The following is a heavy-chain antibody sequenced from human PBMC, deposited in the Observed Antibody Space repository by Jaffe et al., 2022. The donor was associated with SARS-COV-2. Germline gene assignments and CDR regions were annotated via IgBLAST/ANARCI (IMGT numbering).Heavy chain of an antibody. J-gene: IGHJ4*02. V-gene: IGHV4-34*01. CDR1: GGSFSGYY. D-gene: IGHD1-26*01. Sequence: QVQLQQWGAGLLKPSETLSLTCAVYGGSFSGYYWSWIRQPPGKGLEWIGEINHSGSTNYNPSLKSRVTISVDTSKNQFSLKLSSVTAADTAVYYCASAGIVGASRDYWGQGTLVTVSS. CDR3: ASAGIVGASRDY. CDR2: INHSGST.